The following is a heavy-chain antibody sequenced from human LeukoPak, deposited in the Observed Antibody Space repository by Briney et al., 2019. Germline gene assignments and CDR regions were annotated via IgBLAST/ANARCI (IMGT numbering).Heavy chain of an antibody. V-gene: IGHV3-30*01. CDR3: ARGGSGSYYYYYYYMDV. CDR1: GVTFSSHA. Sequence: PGGSLRLSCAASGVTFSSHAMHWVRQAPGKGLEWVASTSYDGSNKYYADSVKGRFTISRENSKNSLYLEMNSLRAEAPAAYYCARGGSGSYYYYYYYMDVWGKGTTVTVSS. CDR2: TSYDGSNK. D-gene: IGHD3-10*01. J-gene: IGHJ6*03.